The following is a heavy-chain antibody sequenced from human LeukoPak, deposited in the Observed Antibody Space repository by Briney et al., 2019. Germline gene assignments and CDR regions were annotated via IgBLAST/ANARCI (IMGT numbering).Heavy chain of an antibody. J-gene: IGHJ4*02. CDR2: IYYSGST. V-gene: IGHV4-59*01. CDR3: AREAEWLVSDY. Sequence: SETLSLTCTVSGGSISSYYWSWIRQPPGKGLEWIGYIYYSGSTNYNPSLKSRVTISVDASKNQFSLKLSSVTAADTAVYYCAREAEWLVSDYWGQGTLVTVSS. CDR1: GGSISSYY. D-gene: IGHD6-19*01.